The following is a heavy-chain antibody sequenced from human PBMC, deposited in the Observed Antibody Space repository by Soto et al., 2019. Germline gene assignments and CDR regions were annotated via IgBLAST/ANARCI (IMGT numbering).Heavy chain of an antibody. CDR2: ISGSGGST. D-gene: IGHD2-21*02. CDR1: GFTFDDYA. J-gene: IGHJ6*02. V-gene: IGHV3-23*04. Sequence: EVQLVESGGGLVQPGRSLRLSCAASGFTFDDYAMHWVRQAPGKGLEWVSGISGSGGSTYYADSVKGRFTISRDNSKNTLYVQMNSLRGEDTAAYYCAKDQSGAYCGGDCYDYGMDVWGQGTTVTVSS. CDR3: AKDQSGAYCGGDCYDYGMDV.